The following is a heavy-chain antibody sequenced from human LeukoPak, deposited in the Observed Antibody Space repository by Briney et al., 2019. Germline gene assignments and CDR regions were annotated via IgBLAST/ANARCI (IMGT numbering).Heavy chain of an antibody. J-gene: IGHJ3*02. V-gene: IGHV4-59*01. Sequence: SETLSLTCTVSGGSISSYYWSWIRQPPGKGLEWIGYIYYSGSTNYNPSLKSRVTISVDTSKNQFSLKLSSVTAADTAVYYCARSPGILFRYAFDIWGQGTMVAVSS. D-gene: IGHD3-9*01. CDR3: ARSPGILFRYAFDI. CDR1: GGSISSYY. CDR2: IYYSGST.